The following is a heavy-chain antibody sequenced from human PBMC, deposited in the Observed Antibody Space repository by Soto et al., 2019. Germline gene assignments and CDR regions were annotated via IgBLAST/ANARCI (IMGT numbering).Heavy chain of an antibody. CDR1: GGSISSYY. D-gene: IGHD3-22*01. J-gene: IGHJ4*02. V-gene: IGHV4-59*01. CDR3: ARVSSIGGSGYYCVDY. Sequence: KPSETLSLTCTVSGGSISSYYWSWIRQPPGKGLEWIGYIYYSGSTNYNPSLKSRVTISVDTSKNQFSLKLSSVTAADTAVYYCARVSSIGGSGYYCVDYWGQGTLVPVSS. CDR2: IYYSGST.